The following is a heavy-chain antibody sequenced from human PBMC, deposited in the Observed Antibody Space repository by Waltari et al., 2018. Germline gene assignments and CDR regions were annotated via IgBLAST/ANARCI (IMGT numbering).Heavy chain of an antibody. CDR1: GFNFSPCG. CDR3: ARDGREWSRDY. V-gene: IGHV3-21*02. J-gene: IGHJ4*02. Sequence: EVKLVESGGGLVNPGGSLRLSCAASGFNFSPCGMTWVRQAPGKGLEWVAVISSSFKTNYRDSVKGRFSISRENAKNAVYLIMNSLRAEDAAVYYCARDGREWSRDYWGQGTLVTVSS. D-gene: IGHD2-8*01. CDR2: ISSSFKT.